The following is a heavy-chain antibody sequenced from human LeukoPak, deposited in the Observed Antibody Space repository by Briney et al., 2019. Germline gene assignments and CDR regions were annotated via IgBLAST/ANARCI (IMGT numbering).Heavy chain of an antibody. CDR1: GGSISSYY. CDR3: AREVGANDAFDI. CDR2: IYYSGST. V-gene: IGHV4-59*01. D-gene: IGHD1-26*01. J-gene: IGHJ3*02. Sequence: SETLSLTCTVSGGSISSYYWSWIRQPPGKGLEWIGYIYYSGSTNYNPSLKSRVTISVDTSKNQFSLKLSSVTAADTAVYYCAREVGANDAFDIWGQGTMATVSS.